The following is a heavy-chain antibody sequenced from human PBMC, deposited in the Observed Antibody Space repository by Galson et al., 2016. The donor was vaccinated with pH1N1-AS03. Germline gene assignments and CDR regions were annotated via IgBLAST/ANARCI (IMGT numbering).Heavy chain of an antibody. V-gene: IGHV3-30*02. CDR1: GFTFSSYG. D-gene: IGHD6-13*01. CDR3: TRPGGAAAGTRVDY. J-gene: IGHJ4*02. Sequence: SLRLSCAASGFTFSSYGMHWVRQAPGKGLEWVAFIRYDGSNKYYADSVKGRFTISRDNSKNTLYLQMNSLRAEDTAVYYCTRPGGAAAGTRVDYWGQGTLVTVSS. CDR2: IRYDGSNK.